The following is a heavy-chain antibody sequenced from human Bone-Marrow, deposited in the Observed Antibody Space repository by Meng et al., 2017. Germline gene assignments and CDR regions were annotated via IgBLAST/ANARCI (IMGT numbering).Heavy chain of an antibody. CDR3: ARRRYSSGWYPLDY. Sequence: GRLVQSGGEVQKPGASVTVSCKASGDTFTGYYMHWVGQAPGQGLEWMGWINPNSGGTNYAQKFQGRVTMTRDTSISTAYMELSRLRSDDTAVYYCARRRYSSGWYPLDYWGQGTLVTVSS. J-gene: IGHJ4*02. V-gene: IGHV1-2*02. CDR2: INPNSGGT. CDR1: GDTFTGYY. D-gene: IGHD6-19*01.